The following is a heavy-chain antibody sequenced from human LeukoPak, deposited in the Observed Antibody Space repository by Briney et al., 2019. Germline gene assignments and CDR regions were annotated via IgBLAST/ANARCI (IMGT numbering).Heavy chain of an antibody. CDR2: MNPNSGNT. V-gene: IGHV1-8*01. CDR3: ARAGGEEQWLGHYYYYGMDV. D-gene: IGHD6-19*01. CDR1: GYTFTSYD. Sequence: ASVKVSCKASGYTFTSYDINWVRQATGQGLEWMGWMNPNSGNTGYAQKFQGRDTMTRNTSISTAYMELSSLRSEDTAVYYCARAGGEEQWLGHYYYYGMDVWGQGTTVTVSS. J-gene: IGHJ6*02.